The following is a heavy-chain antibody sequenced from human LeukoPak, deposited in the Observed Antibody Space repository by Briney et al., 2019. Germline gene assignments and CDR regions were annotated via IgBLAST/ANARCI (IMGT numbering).Heavy chain of an antibody. CDR1: GYTFTSYD. CDR2: MNPNSGNT. CDR3: ARGRSGDFWSGYYRDNWFDP. J-gene: IGHJ5*02. Sequence: ASVKVSCKASGYTFTSYDINWVRQATGQGLEWMGWMNPNSGNTGYAQKFQGRVTMTRNTSISTAYMELSSLRPEDTAVYYCARGRSGDFWSGYYRDNWFDPWGQGTLVTVSS. V-gene: IGHV1-8*01. D-gene: IGHD3-3*01.